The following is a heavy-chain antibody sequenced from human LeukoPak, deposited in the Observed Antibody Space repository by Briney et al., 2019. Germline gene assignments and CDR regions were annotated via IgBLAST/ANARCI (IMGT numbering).Heavy chain of an antibody. D-gene: IGHD4-23*01. J-gene: IGHJ4*02. V-gene: IGHV4-39*07. CDR1: GGSISSSSYY. CDR2: IYYSGST. CDR3: ARERGGNSGYYFDY. Sequence: SETLSLTCTVSGGSISSSSYYWGWIRQPPGKGLEWIGSIYYSGSTYYNPSLKSRVTISVDTSKNQFSLKLNSVTAADTAVYYCARERGGNSGYYFDYWGQGTLVTVSS.